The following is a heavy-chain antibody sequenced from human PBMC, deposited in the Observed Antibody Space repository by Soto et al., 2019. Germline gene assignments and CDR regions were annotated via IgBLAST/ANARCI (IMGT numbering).Heavy chain of an antibody. D-gene: IGHD5-18*01. CDR1: GGTFSSYT. J-gene: IGHJ6*02. Sequence: QVQLVQSGAEVKKPGSSVKVSCKASGGTFSSYTISWMRQAPGQGLEWMGRTIPILGIANYAQKFQGRVTIAADKSTSTAYMELSSLRCEATAVYYCARVDTAMVTYYGMDVWGQGTTVTVSS. CDR2: TIPILGIA. V-gene: IGHV1-69*02. CDR3: ARVDTAMVTYYGMDV.